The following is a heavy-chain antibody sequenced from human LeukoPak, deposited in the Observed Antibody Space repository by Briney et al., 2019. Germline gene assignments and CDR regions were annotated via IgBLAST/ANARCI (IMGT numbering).Heavy chain of an antibody. D-gene: IGHD5-18*01. Sequence: GGSLRLSCAASGFTFSSYWMSWVRQAPGKGLEWVANIKQDGSEKYYVDSVKGRFTISRDNAKNSLYLQMNSLRAEDTAVYYCARDMYSYGYVWFDPWGQGTLVTVSS. CDR2: IKQDGSEK. CDR1: GFTFSSYW. CDR3: ARDMYSYGYVWFDP. J-gene: IGHJ5*02. V-gene: IGHV3-7*01.